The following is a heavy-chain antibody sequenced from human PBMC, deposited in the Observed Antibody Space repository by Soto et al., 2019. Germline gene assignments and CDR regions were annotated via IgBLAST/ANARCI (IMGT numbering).Heavy chain of an antibody. CDR1: GGTFSSYA. CDR3: ARRHRYYISTSCPGEFDY. V-gene: IGHV1-69*13. D-gene: IGHD2-2*01. J-gene: IGHJ4*02. CDR2: IIPIFGTA. Sequence: SVKVSCKASGGTFSSYAISWVRQAPGQGLEWMGGIIPIFGTANYAQKFQGRVTITADESTSTAYMELSSLRSEDTAVYYCARRHRYYISTSCPGEFDYWGQGTLVSVSS.